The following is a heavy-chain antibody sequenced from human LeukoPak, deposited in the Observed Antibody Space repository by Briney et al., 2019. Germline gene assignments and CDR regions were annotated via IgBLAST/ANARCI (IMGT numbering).Heavy chain of an antibody. CDR1: GYSISSGYF. D-gene: IGHD4-17*01. CDR3: ARVPTVTFFDY. V-gene: IGHV4-38-2*02. CDR2: INHSEST. J-gene: IGHJ4*02. Sequence: SETLSLTCTVSGYSISSGYFWGWIRQPPGKGLEWIGEINHSESTKYNPSLKSRVTISVDTSKKQFSLKLSSVTAADTAVYYCARVPTVTFFDYWGQGTLVTVSS.